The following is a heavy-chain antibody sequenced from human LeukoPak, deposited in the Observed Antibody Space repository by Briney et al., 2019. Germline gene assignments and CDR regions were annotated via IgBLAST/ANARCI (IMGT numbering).Heavy chain of an antibody. CDR1: GGTFSSYA. V-gene: IGHV1-69*05. Sequence: SVKVSCKASGGTFSSYAIIWVRQAPGQGLEWMGGIIPIFGTANYAQKFQGRVTITTDESTSTAYMELSSLRSEDTAVYYCARDLRKRSLGAFDIWGQGTMVTVSS. J-gene: IGHJ3*02. CDR3: ARDLRKRSLGAFDI. CDR2: IIPIFGTA.